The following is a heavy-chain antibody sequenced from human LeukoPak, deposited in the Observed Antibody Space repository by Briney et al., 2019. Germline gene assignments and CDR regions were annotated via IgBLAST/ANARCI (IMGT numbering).Heavy chain of an antibody. CDR3: ARDQIVREPLSGFDS. CDR2: IYYTGSF. D-gene: IGHD1-14*01. CDR1: GGSISTYY. Sequence: SETLSLTCTVSGGSISTYYWNWIRQPPGKGLEWIGFIYYTGSFNYNPSLESRVTISVDTSKNQFSLSLSSVTAADTAVYYCARDQIVREPLSGFDSWGQGTLVTVSS. J-gene: IGHJ4*02. V-gene: IGHV4-59*01.